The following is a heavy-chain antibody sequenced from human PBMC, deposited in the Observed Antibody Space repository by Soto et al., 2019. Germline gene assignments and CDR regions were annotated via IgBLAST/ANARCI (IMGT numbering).Heavy chain of an antibody. Sequence: QVQLVQSGAEVKKPGASVKVSCKASGYTFTSYGISWVRQAPGQGLEWMGWISAYNGNTNYAQKLQGRVTMTTDTSTSTAYRELRSRRSDETAVYYCARESGYYGSGSYSPYYYGMDVWGQGTTVTVSS. CDR1: GYTFTSYG. J-gene: IGHJ6*02. CDR3: ARESGYYGSGSYSPYYYGMDV. V-gene: IGHV1-18*01. D-gene: IGHD3-10*01. CDR2: ISAYNGNT.